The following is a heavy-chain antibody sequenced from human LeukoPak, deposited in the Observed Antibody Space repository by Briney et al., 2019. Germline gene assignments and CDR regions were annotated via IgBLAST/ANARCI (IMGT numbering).Heavy chain of an antibody. CDR3: ARESGYGSGSLPLDY. Sequence: GGSLRLSCAASGFTFSSYSMNWVRQAPGKGLEWVSSISSSSSSTIYYADSVEGRFTISRDNAKNSLYLQMNSLRAEDTAVYYCARESGYGSGSLPLDYWGQGTLVTVSS. J-gene: IGHJ4*02. CDR2: ISSSSSSTI. V-gene: IGHV3-48*04. CDR1: GFTFSSYS. D-gene: IGHD3-10*01.